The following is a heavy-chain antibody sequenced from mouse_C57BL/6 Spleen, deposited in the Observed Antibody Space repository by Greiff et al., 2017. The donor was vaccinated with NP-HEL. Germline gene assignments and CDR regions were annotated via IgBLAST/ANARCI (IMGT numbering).Heavy chain of an antibody. CDR2: IRLKSDNYAT. CDR1: GFTFSNYW. J-gene: IGHJ3*01. CDR3: TGVARPFAY. V-gene: IGHV6-3*01. D-gene: IGHD1-1*02. Sequence: EVKLVESGGGLVQPGGSMKLSCVASGFTFSNYWMNWVRQSPEKGLEWVAQIRLKSDNYATHYAESVKGRFTISRDDSKSSVYLQMNNLRAEDTGIYYCTGVARPFAYWGQGTLVTVSA.